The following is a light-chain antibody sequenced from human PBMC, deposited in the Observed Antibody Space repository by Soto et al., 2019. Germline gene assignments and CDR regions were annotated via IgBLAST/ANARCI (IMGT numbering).Light chain of an antibody. V-gene: IGKV3-20*01. CDR3: QQYGSTPKN. CDR2: GAS. CDR1: QSVNSNY. Sequence: EIVLTQSPGTLSLSPGERATLSCRASQSVNSNYLAWYQQKPGQAPRLLIYGASSRATGIPDRFSGSGSGTDFTLTISRREPEDFAMYYCQQYGSTPKNFGQGTKLEIK. J-gene: IGKJ2*01.